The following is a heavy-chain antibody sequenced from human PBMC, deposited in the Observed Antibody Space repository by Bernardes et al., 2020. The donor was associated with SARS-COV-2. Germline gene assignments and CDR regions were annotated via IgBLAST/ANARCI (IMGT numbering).Heavy chain of an antibody. Sequence: RGSLRPSCLASGPTISSHGTHWVRQVPGKGLVWVSRIISVGSITTYADAVKGRFTTSRDNAKHTLYLQMNSLRAEDTAVYYCQTYYDSGGDAFDVWGQGTMVTVSS. J-gene: IGHJ3*01. D-gene: IGHD3-22*01. V-gene: IGHV3-74*03. CDR1: GPTISSHG. CDR2: IISVGSIT. CDR3: QTYYDSGGDAFDV.